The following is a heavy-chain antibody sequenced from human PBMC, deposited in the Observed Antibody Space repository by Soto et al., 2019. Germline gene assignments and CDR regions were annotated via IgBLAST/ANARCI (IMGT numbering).Heavy chain of an antibody. CDR1: GGSIGSYD. V-gene: IGHV4-59*01. Sequence: PSETLSLTCTVSGGSIGSYDWSWIRQPPGKGLEWIGYIYYSGSTNYNPSLKSRVTISVDTSKNQFSLKLSSVTAADTAVYYCANSEVVVTAIHPTEYFQHWGQGTLVTVSS. CDR3: ANSEVVVTAIHPTEYFQH. CDR2: IYYSGST. D-gene: IGHD2-21*02. J-gene: IGHJ1*01.